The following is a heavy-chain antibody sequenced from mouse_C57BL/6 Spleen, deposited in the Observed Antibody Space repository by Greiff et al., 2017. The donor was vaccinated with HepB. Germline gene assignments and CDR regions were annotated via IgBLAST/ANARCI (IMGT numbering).Heavy chain of an antibody. CDR3: TRDGDSYYYGSSWFAY. V-gene: IGHV5-9-1*02. Sequence: EVKVVESGEGLVKPGGSLKLSCAASGFTFSSYAMSWVRQTPEKRLEWVAYISSGGDYIYYADTVKGRFTISRDNARNTLYLQMSSLKSEDTAMYYCTRDGDSYYYGSSWFAYWGQGTLVTVSA. CDR2: ISSGGDYI. CDR1: GFTFSSYA. J-gene: IGHJ3*01. D-gene: IGHD1-1*01.